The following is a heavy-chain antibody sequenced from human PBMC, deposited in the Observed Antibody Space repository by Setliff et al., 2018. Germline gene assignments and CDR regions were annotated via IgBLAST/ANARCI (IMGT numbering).Heavy chain of an antibody. Sequence: SETLSLTCTVSDGSISRYHWSWIRQPPGKGLEWIGYIQTSGTTNYNPSLKSRVTISVDTSKNQFSLKLSSVTAADTAVYYCARDDGGSSYNWFDPWGQGTLVTVSS. CDR1: DGSISRYH. J-gene: IGHJ5*02. D-gene: IGHD6-13*01. CDR2: IQTSGTT. V-gene: IGHV4-59*13. CDR3: ARDDGGSSYNWFDP.